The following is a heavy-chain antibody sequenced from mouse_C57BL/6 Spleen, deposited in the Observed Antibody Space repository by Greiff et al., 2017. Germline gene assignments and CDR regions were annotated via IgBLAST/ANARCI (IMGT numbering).Heavy chain of an antibody. CDR2: IYPGGGYP. CDR1: GYTFTNYW. J-gene: IGHJ2*01. D-gene: IGHD1-1*01. Sequence: QVQLKQSGAELVRPGTSVKMSCKASGYTFTNYWIGWAKQRPGHGLEWIGDIYPGGGYPNYNEQFKGKATLTADKSSSTAYMQFSSLTSEDSASDYCARLGSSFDYWGQGTTLTVSS. V-gene: IGHV1-63*01. CDR3: ARLGSSFDY.